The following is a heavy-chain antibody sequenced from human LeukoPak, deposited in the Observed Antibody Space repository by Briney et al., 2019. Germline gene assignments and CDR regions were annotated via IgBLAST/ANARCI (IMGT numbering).Heavy chain of an antibody. J-gene: IGHJ4*02. Sequence: PGGSLRLSCAASGFTFSSCGMSWVRPAPGKGQEWVAFIRYDGSNKYYADSVKGRFTISRDNSKNTLYLQMNSLRAEDTAVYYCAKDLGGSYRDYFDYWGQGTLVTVSS. CDR3: AKDLGGSYRDYFDY. D-gene: IGHD1-26*01. CDR1: GFTFSSCG. CDR2: IRYDGSNK. V-gene: IGHV3-30*02.